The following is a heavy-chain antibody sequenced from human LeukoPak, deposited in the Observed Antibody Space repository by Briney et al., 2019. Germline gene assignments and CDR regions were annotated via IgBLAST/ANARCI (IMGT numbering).Heavy chain of an antibody. CDR3: AKGDDYGDYSVSS. CDR2: ISGSGSVT. V-gene: IGHV3-23*01. CDR1: GFTFSSYA. J-gene: IGHJ5*02. D-gene: IGHD4-17*01. Sequence: GGSLRLSCAASGFTFSSYAMSGVRQAPGKGLEWVSSISGSGSVTYYADSVKGRFTISRDKSKNTLYLQMNSLRAEDAAVYYCAKGDDYGDYSVSSWGQGTLVTVSS.